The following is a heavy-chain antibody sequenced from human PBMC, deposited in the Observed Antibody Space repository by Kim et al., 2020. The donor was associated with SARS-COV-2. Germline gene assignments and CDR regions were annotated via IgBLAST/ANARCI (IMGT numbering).Heavy chain of an antibody. J-gene: IGHJ4*02. V-gene: IGHV4-34*01. CDR1: GGSFSGYY. CDR2: INHSGST. Sequence: SETLSLTCAVYGGSFSGYYWSWIRQPPGKGLEWIGEINHSGSTNYNPSLKSRVTISVDTSKNQFFLKLSSVTAADTAVYYCARVVVAATLHYFDYWGQGTLVTVSS. D-gene: IGHD2-15*01. CDR3: ARVVVAATLHYFDY.